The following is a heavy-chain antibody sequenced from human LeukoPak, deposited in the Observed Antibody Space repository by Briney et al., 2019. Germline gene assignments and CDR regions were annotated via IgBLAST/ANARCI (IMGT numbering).Heavy chain of an antibody. CDR3: VRHPGSYNVLTGYSYYFDY. D-gene: IGHD3-9*01. CDR2: IKYDGSDH. V-gene: IGHV3-7*01. J-gene: IGHJ4*02. Sequence: PGGSLRLSCVGSGFTFGSYWMSWVRQAPGKGLEWVANIKYDGSDHYYADSVAGRFTISRDNAKNSLYLEMSSLRAEDAAVYFCVRHPGSYNVLTGYSYYFDYWGQGTLVTVSS. CDR1: GFTFGSYW.